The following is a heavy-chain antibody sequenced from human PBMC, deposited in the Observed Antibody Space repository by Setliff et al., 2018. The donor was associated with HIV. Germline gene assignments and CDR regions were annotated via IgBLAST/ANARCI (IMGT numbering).Heavy chain of an antibody. D-gene: IGHD3-3*01. J-gene: IGHJ4*02. CDR2: TNPNGEIT. Sequence: ASVKVSCKISGYNFIDNYLHWVRQAPGQGLEWMGWTNPNGEITNFAQKFQGRVTMTRDTSTTTVFVELSSLKFGDTAVYYCARAHYNFWSGYLDSWGQGTLVTVSS. CDR3: ARAHYNFWSGYLDS. V-gene: IGHV1-2*02. CDR1: GYNFIDNY.